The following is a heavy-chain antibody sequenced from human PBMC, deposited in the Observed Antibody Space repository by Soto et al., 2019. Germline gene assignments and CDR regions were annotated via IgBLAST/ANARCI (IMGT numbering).Heavy chain of an antibody. Sequence: GGSLRLSCAASGFTFSSYTMHWVRQAPGKGLESVAVISYDGSNKYYTDSVKGRFTISRDNSKNTLYLQMNSLRAEDTAVYYCAKDLPIFRVVTPAPTTAYWGQGTLVTVSS. CDR2: ISYDGSNK. D-gene: IGHD3-3*01. CDR1: GFTFSSYT. V-gene: IGHV3-30*18. J-gene: IGHJ4*02. CDR3: AKDLPIFRVVTPAPTTAY.